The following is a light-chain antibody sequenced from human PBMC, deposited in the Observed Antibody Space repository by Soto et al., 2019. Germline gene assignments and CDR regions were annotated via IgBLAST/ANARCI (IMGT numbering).Light chain of an antibody. CDR3: CFSVSGNYV. CDR2: EVN. V-gene: IGLV2-23*02. CDR1: SSDVGSYNL. Sequence: QSALTQPASVSGSPGQSITIHCSGTSSDVGSYNLASWYQHHPGKAPKLMIFEVNKRPSGVSNRFSGSKSGTTASLTISVLQADDEAYYYCCFSVSGNYVFGVGTKLTVL. J-gene: IGLJ1*01.